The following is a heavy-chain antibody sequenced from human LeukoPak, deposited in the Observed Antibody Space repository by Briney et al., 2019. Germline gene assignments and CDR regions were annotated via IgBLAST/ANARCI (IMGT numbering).Heavy chain of an antibody. D-gene: IGHD2-2*02. CDR2: INHSGST. CDR1: GGSFSGYY. V-gene: IGHV4-34*01. J-gene: IGHJ3*02. Sequence: SETLSPTCAVYGGSFSGYYWSWIRQPPGKGLEWIGEINHSGSTNYNPSLKSRVTISVDTSKNQFSLKLSSVTAADTAVYYCARGTTCSSTSCYRIDAFDIWGQGTMVTVSS. CDR3: ARGTTCSSTSCYRIDAFDI.